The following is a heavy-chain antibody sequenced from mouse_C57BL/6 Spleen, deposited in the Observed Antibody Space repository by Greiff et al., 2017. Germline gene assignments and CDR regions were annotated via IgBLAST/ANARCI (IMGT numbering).Heavy chain of an antibody. D-gene: IGHD2-1*01. CDR1: GYTFTSYW. V-gene: IGHV1-53*01. CDR3: ARYYGNYVGYFDV. CDR2: INPSNGGT. J-gene: IGHJ1*03. Sequence: VQLQQPGPELVKPGASVKLSCKASGYTFTSYWMHWVKQRPGPGLEWIGNINPSNGGTNYNEKFKSKATLTVAKSSSTAYMQLSSLTAEDSAVYYCARYYGNYVGYFDVWGTGTTVTVSA.